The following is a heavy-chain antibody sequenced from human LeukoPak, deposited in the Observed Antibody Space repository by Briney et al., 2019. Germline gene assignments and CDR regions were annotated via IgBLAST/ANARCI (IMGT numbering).Heavy chain of an antibody. CDR1: GGSISSSSYS. V-gene: IGHV4-39*01. D-gene: IGHD2/OR15-2a*01. CDR3: ARFSQYYDSPTHYLDY. J-gene: IGHJ4*02. CDR2: IYYSGST. Sequence: SETLSLTCTVSGGSISSSSYSWGWIRQPPGKGLEWIGSIYYSGSTYYNPSLKSRVTISVDTSKNQFSLRLNSVTAADTAVYYCARFSQYYDSPTHYLDYWGQGILVTVSS.